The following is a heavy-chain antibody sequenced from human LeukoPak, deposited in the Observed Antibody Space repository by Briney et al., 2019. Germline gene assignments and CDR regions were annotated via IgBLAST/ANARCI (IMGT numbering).Heavy chain of an antibody. D-gene: IGHD6-13*01. V-gene: IGHV3-74*01. Sequence: GRSLRLSCAASGFTFSSYGMHWVRQAPGKGLVWVSRISSDGSSTNYADSVKGRFTISRDNAKNTLYLQMNSLRAEDTAVYFCSRDREQQPTFDYWGLGTLVTVSS. CDR1: GFTFSSYG. CDR2: ISSDGSST. J-gene: IGHJ4*02. CDR3: SRDREQQPTFDY.